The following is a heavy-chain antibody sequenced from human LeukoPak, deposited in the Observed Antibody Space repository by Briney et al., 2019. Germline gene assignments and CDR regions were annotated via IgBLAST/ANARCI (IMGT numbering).Heavy chain of an antibody. CDR1: GFTFSSYT. J-gene: IGHJ4*02. CDR2: ISGSGGST. CDR3: AKDYPLDY. Sequence: GGSLRLSCAASGFTFSSYTMHWVRQAPGKGLEWVSAISGSGGSTYYADSVKGRFTISRDNSKNTVYLQMNTLRAEDTAVYHCAKDYPLDYWGQGALVTVSS. V-gene: IGHV3-23*01.